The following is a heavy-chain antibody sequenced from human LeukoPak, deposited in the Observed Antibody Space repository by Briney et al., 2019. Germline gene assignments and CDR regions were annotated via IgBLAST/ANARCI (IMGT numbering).Heavy chain of an antibody. CDR3: ARSRPYGDYGGATTYYYYGMDV. Sequence: GGSLRLSCAASGFTFSSYDMHWARQATGKGLEWVSAIGTAGDTYYPGSVKGRFTISRENAKNSLYLQMNSLRAGDTAVYYCARSRPYGDYGGATTYYYYGMDVWGQGTTVTVSS. D-gene: IGHD4-17*01. J-gene: IGHJ6*02. CDR2: IGTAGDT. CDR1: GFTFSSYD. V-gene: IGHV3-13*04.